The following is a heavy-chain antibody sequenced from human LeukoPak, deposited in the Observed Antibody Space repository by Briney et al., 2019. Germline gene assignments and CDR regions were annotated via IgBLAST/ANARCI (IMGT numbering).Heavy chain of an antibody. Sequence: PGGSLRLSCAASGFTFSDYYMSWIRQAPGKGLEWVSYISSSGSTIYYADSVKGRFTISRDNARNSLYLQMNSLRAEDTAVYYCARDWEPYYDSSGSGMDVWGQGTTVTVSS. D-gene: IGHD3-22*01. J-gene: IGHJ6*02. V-gene: IGHV3-11*01. CDR1: GFTFSDYY. CDR2: ISSSGSTI. CDR3: ARDWEPYYDSSGSGMDV.